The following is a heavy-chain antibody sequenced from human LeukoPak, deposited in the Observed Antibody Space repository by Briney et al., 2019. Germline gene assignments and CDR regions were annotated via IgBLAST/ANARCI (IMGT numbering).Heavy chain of an antibody. CDR1: GFTFSSYG. J-gene: IGHJ4*02. CDR2: ISYDGSNK. D-gene: IGHD1-26*01. Sequence: PGGSLRLSCAASGFTFSSYGMHWVRQAPGKGLEWVAVISYDGSNKYYADSVKGRFTISRDNSKNTLYLQMNSLRAEDTAVYYCAKGIGWELRTIDYWGQGTLVTVSS. V-gene: IGHV3-30*18. CDR3: AKGIGWELRTIDY.